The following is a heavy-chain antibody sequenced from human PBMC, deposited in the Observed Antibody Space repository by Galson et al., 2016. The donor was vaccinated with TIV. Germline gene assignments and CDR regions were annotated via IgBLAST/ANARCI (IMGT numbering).Heavy chain of an antibody. CDR3: ARSGDYGDY. V-gene: IGHV1-8*01. CDR1: GYSFSTYD. D-gene: IGHD4-17*01. Sequence: SVKVSCKASGYSFSTYDINWVRQAPGQGLEWMGWMNPNSGNTGYSQKFRGRVTMTRNTPERTAYMELSSLTSEDTAVYYCARSGDYGDYWGQGTLVTV. CDR2: MNPNSGNT. J-gene: IGHJ4*02.